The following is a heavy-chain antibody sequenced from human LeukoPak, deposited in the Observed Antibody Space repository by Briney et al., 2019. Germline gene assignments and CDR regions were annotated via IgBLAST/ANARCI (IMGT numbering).Heavy chain of an antibody. CDR3: ARVKQGSSSSPFDY. CDR1: GGTFSSYA. D-gene: IGHD6-6*01. V-gene: IGHV1-69*05. J-gene: IGHJ4*02. Sequence: SVKVSCKASGGTFSSYAISWVRQAAGQGLEWMGGIIPIFGTANYAQKFQGRVTSTTDESTSTAYMELSSLRSEDTAVYYCARVKQGSSSSPFDYWGQGTLVTVSS. CDR2: IIPIFGTA.